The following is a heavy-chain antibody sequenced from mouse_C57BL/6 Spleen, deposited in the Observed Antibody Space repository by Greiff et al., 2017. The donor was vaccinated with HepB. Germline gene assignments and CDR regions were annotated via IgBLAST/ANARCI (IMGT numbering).Heavy chain of an antibody. J-gene: IGHJ2*01. Sequence: EVQLQQSGPELVKPGASVKIPCKASGYTFTDYNMDWVKQSHGKSLEWIGDINPNNGGTIYNQKFKGKATLTVDKSSSTAYMELRSLTSEDTAVYYCARGYYYGSKGDYFDYWGQGTTLTVSS. V-gene: IGHV1-18*01. CDR1: GYTFTDYN. CDR3: ARGYYYGSKGDYFDY. D-gene: IGHD1-1*01. CDR2: INPNNGGT.